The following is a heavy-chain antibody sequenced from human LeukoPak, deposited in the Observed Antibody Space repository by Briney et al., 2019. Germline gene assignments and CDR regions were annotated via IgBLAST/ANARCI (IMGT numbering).Heavy chain of an antibody. CDR2: ISWNSGSI. Sequence: GGSLRLSCAASGFTFDDYAMHWVRQAPGKGLEWVSGISWNSGSIGYADSVKGRFTISRDNAKNSLYLQMNSLRAEDTALYYCAKEMDTAMIIDYWGQGTLVTVSS. D-gene: IGHD5-18*01. J-gene: IGHJ4*02. CDR1: GFTFDDYA. V-gene: IGHV3-9*01. CDR3: AKEMDTAMIIDY.